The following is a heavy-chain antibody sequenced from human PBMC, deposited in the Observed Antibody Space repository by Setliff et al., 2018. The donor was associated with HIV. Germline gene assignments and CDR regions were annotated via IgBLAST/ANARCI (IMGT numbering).Heavy chain of an antibody. CDR3: ARYVSDWFYIDP. CDR2: IYSDGST. V-gene: IGHV4-4*07. Sequence: LSLTCRVSGGSIRDYYWNWIRQPAGKGLEWIGRIYSDGSTNYNPSLKLRVTMSVDTSKNQFSLKLSSVTAADTAVYYCARYVSDWFYIDPWGQGTLVTVSS. CDR1: GGSIRDYY. J-gene: IGHJ5*02. D-gene: IGHD3-9*01.